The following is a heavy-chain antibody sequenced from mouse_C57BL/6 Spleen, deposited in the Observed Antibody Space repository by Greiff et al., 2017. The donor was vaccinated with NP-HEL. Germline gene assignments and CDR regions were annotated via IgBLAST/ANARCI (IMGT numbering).Heavy chain of an antibody. V-gene: IGHV1-15*01. CDR3: TPHDGNDFAWFAD. CDR2: IDPETGGT. D-gene: IGHD2-2*01. Sequence: QVQLQQSGAELVRPGASVTLSCKASGYTFTDYEMHWVKQTPVHGLEWIGAIDPETGGTAYNQKFKGKAILTADKSSSTAYMELRSLTSEDSAVYYCTPHDGNDFAWFADWGKGTLVTVSA. CDR1: GYTFTDYE. J-gene: IGHJ3*01.